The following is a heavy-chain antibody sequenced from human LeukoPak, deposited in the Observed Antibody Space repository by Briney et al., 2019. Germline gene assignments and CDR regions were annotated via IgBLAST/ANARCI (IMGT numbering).Heavy chain of an antibody. CDR3: ARVRDIVVVPAAQGAFDI. D-gene: IGHD2-2*01. Sequence: ASVKVSCKASGYTFTGYYMHWVRQAPGQGLEWMGWINPNSGGTSYAQKFQGRVTMTRDTSVSTAYTELSRLRSDDTAVYYCARVRDIVVVPAAQGAFDIWGQGTMVTVSS. V-gene: IGHV1-2*02. J-gene: IGHJ3*02. CDR1: GYTFTGYY. CDR2: INPNSGGT.